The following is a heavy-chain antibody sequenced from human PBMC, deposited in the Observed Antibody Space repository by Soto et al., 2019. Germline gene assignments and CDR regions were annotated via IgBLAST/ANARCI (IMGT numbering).Heavy chain of an antibody. CDR1: GFTFGSYS. J-gene: IGHJ4*02. Sequence: EVQLVESGGGLVKPGGSLRLSCAASGFTFGSYSMNWVRQAPGKGLEWFSSISSSGAFIYYADSVQGRFTISRDNAKDSLYLEMNSLRAEDTAVYYCAREMFAVCSGGTCYSIWGQGTLVTVSS. V-gene: IGHV3-21*01. D-gene: IGHD2-15*01. CDR3: AREMFAVCSGGTCYSI. CDR2: ISSSGAFI.